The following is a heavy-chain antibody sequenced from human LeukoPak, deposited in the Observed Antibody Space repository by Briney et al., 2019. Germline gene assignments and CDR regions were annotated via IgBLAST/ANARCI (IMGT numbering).Heavy chain of an antibody. CDR2: ISSGGGGT. D-gene: IGHD6-13*01. J-gene: IGHJ3*02. Sequence: PGGSLRLSCAASGFTFSSYALSWVRQAPGKGLDWVSIISSGGGGTYYAASVKGRFTISRDNSKATLYLQMNSLRAEDTAVYYCAKLGTTSSWYRGAFDMWGQGTLVTVSS. CDR1: GFTFSSYA. V-gene: IGHV3-23*01. CDR3: AKLGTTSSWYRGAFDM.